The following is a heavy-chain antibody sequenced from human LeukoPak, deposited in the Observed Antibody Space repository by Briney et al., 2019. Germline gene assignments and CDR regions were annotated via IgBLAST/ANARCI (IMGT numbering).Heavy chain of an antibody. CDR3: VLLELSGGSCYLCGYYYGMDV. CDR2: ISSNGGST. V-gene: IGHV3-64D*06. Sequence: PGRSLRLSCSASGFTFSNYAMHSVRQAPGEGLEYVSAISSNGGSTYYADSVKGRFTISRDNSKNTLYLQMSSLRAEDTAVYYCVLLELSGGSCYLCGYYYGMDVWGQGTTVTVSS. J-gene: IGHJ6*02. D-gene: IGHD2-15*01. CDR1: GFTFSNYA.